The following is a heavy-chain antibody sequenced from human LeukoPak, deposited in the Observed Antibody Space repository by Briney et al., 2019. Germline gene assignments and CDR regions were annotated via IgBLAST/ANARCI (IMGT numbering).Heavy chain of an antibody. CDR3: AKDPDSSGYYYGGQYFDY. CDR1: GFTFSSYA. Sequence: PGASLRLSCAASGFTFSSYAMSWVRQAPGKGLEWVSAISGSGGSTYYADSVKGRFTISRDNSKNTLYLQMNSLRAEDTAVYYCAKDPDSSGYYYGGQYFDYWGQGTLVTVSS. CDR2: ISGSGGST. V-gene: IGHV3-23*01. D-gene: IGHD3-22*01. J-gene: IGHJ4*02.